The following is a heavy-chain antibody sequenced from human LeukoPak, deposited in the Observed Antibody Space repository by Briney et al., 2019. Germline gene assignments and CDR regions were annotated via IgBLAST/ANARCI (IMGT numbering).Heavy chain of an antibody. CDR1: GFTLSGYD. Sequence: GGSLRLPCAASGFTLSGYDMSWVRLAPGKGLEWVSYISGWSTTIYYADSVKGRFTISRDNAKNSLYLQMSSLRAEDTAVYYCARVAYGDYAHDYWGQGTLVTVSS. J-gene: IGHJ4*02. D-gene: IGHD4-17*01. V-gene: IGHV3-48*01. CDR2: ISGWSTTI. CDR3: ARVAYGDYAHDY.